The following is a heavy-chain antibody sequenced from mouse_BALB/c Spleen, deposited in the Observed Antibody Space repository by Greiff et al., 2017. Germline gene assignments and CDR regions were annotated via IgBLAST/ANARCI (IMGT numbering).Heavy chain of an antibody. CDR1: GYAFTNYL. CDR3: AIEYSNYDYAMDY. D-gene: IGHD2-5*01. Sequence: QVQLQQSGAELVRPGASVKVSCKASGYAFTNYLIEWVKQRPGQGLEWIGVINPGSGGTNYNEKFKGKATLTADKSSSTAYMQLSSLTSDDSAVYFCAIEYSNYDYAMDYWGQGTSVTVSS. J-gene: IGHJ4*01. V-gene: IGHV1-54*01. CDR2: INPGSGGT.